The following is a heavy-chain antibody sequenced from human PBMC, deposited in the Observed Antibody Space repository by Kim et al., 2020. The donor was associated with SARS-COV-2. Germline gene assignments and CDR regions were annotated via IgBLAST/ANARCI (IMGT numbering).Heavy chain of an antibody. CDR3: ARDRNEYYFDY. D-gene: IGHD1-1*01. Sequence: GGSLRLSCAASGFTFSSDSMNWVRQAPGKGLEWVSYISSSSSTIYYADSVKGRFTISRDNAKNALYLQMNSLRAEDTALYYCARDRNEYYFDYWGQGTLV. CDR2: ISSSSSTI. J-gene: IGHJ4*02. V-gene: IGHV3-48*01. CDR1: GFTFSSDS.